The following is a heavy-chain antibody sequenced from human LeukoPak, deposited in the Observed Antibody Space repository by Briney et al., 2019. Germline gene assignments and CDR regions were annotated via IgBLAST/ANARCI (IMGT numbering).Heavy chain of an antibody. Sequence: SQTLSLTCTVSGGSISSGDYYWSWIRQPPGKGLEWIGYIYYSGSTYYNPSLKSRVTISEDTSKNQFSLKLSSVTAADTAVYYCAREVRAQQLVLYGMDVWGQGTTVTVSS. CDR2: IYYSGST. D-gene: IGHD6-13*01. CDR1: GGSISSGDYY. CDR3: AREVRAQQLVLYGMDV. J-gene: IGHJ6*02. V-gene: IGHV4-30-4*01.